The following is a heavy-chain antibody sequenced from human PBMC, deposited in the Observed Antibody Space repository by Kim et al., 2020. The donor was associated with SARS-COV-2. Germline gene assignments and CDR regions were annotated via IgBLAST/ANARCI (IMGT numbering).Heavy chain of an antibody. D-gene: IGHD4-17*01. V-gene: IGHV3-23*01. CDR3: AKDSDVDYEADYVDY. J-gene: IGHJ4*02. Sequence: DSVKARFTISRDNAKTTRYLQMNSLRAEDTAVYYCAKDSDVDYEADYVDYWGQGTLVTVSS.